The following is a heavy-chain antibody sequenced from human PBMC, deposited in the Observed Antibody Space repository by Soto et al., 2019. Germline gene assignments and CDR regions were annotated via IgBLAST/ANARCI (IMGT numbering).Heavy chain of an antibody. Sequence: GGSLRLSCAASGFTFSSYGMHWVRQAPGKGLEWVAVISYDGSNKYYADSVKGRFTISRDNSKNTLYLQMNSLRAEDTAVYYCAKDKWAAVADDAFDIWGQGTMVTVSS. V-gene: IGHV3-30*18. CDR1: GFTFSSYG. CDR2: ISYDGSNK. D-gene: IGHD6-19*01. CDR3: AKDKWAAVADDAFDI. J-gene: IGHJ3*02.